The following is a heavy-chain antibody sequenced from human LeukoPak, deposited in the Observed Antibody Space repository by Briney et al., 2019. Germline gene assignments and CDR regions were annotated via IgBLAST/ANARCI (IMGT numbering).Heavy chain of an antibody. CDR3: ARHGESWYLFDY. D-gene: IGHD6-13*01. Sequence: GSLRLSCAASGFTFSNAWMSWVRQAPGKGLEWVGYIYYSGSTNYNPSLKSRVTISVDTSKNQFSLKLSSVTAADTAVYYCARHGESWYLFDYWGQGTLVTVSS. J-gene: IGHJ4*02. CDR2: IYYSGST. V-gene: IGHV4-59*08. CDR1: GFTFSNAW.